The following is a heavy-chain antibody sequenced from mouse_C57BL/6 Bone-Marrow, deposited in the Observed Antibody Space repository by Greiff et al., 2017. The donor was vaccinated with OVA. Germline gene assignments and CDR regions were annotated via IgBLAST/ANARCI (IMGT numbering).Heavy chain of an antibody. CDR3: ARSSTGTRYFDV. CDR2: IYPGGGYT. J-gene: IGHJ1*03. Sequence: VKLMESGAELVRPGTSVKMSCKASGYTFTNYWIGWAKQRPGHGLEWIGDIYPGGGYTNYNEKFKGKATLTADKSSSTAYMQFSSLTSEDSAIYYCARSSTGTRYFDVWGTGTTVTVSS. CDR1: GYTFTNYW. V-gene: IGHV1-63*01. D-gene: IGHD4-1*01.